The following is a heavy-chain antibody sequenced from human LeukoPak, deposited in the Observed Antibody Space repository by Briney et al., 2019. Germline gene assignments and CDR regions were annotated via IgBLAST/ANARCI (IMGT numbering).Heavy chain of an antibody. D-gene: IGHD6-19*01. V-gene: IGHV1-3*03. CDR1: GYTFTDYA. CDR2: ITTGRGET. Sequence: ASVKVSCKASGYTFTDYALHWVRQAPGQSLEWMGWITTGRGETRYSQDFQRRITLTRDKSANTVYMDLSDLTSEDTAVYYYARGGQQWRGGNYFDSWGQGTLVAVSS. J-gene: IGHJ4*02. CDR3: ARGGQQWRGGNYFDS.